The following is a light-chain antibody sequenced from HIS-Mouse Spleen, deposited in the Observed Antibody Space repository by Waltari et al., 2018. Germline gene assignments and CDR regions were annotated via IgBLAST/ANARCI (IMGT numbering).Light chain of an antibody. CDR3: AAWDDSLSGYV. V-gene: IGLV1-47*01. J-gene: IGLJ1*01. CDR2: RNN. Sequence: QSVLTQPPSASGTTGQRVTIPCSGSRSNIGSTYLYWYQQLPGPAPKLLIYRNNQRPSGVPDRFSGSKSGTSASLAISGLRSEDEADYYCAAWDDSLSGYVFGTGTKVTVL. CDR1: RSNIGSTY.